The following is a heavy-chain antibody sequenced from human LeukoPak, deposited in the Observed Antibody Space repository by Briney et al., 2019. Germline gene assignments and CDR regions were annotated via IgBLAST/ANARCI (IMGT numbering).Heavy chain of an antibody. D-gene: IGHD6-13*01. V-gene: IGHV4-59*01. CDR3: ARSTEAHSWRTRYYDYYMDV. CDR2: IYYSGSI. CDR1: GGSISSYY. J-gene: IGHJ6*03. Sequence: SETLSLTCTVSGGSISSYYWSWLRQPPGKGLEWIGYIYYSGSINYNPSLKSRVTISVDTSKNQFSLKLSSVTAADTAVYYCARSTEAHSWRTRYYDYYMDVWGKGTTVTVSS.